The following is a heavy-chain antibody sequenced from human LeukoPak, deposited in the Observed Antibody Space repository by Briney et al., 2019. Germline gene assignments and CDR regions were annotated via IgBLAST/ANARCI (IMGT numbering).Heavy chain of an antibody. CDR2: ISWNSGSI. D-gene: IGHD6-19*01. J-gene: IGHJ4*02. CDR1: GFTFDDYA. CDR3: AKDLHSIAVAGPSTIFDY. Sequence: GGSLRLSCAASGFTFDDYAMHWVRQAPGQGLEWVSGISWNSGSIGYADSVKGRFTISRDNAKNSLYLQMNSLRAEDMALYYCAKDLHSIAVAGPSTIFDYWGQGTLVTVSS. V-gene: IGHV3-9*03.